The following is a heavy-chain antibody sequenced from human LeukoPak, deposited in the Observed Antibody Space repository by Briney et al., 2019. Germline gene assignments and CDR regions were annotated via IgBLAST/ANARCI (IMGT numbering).Heavy chain of an antibody. V-gene: IGHV3-33*01. CDR3: ARGTNGVCYQH. CDR2: IWYDGSNK. D-gene: IGHD2-8*01. Sequence: GGSLRLSCAASGFTFSSYGMHWVRQAPGKGLEWVAVIWYDGSNKYYADSVKGRFTISRDNSKNTLYLQMNSLRAEDTAVYYCARGTNGVCYQHWGQGTLVTVSS. CDR1: GFTFSSYG. J-gene: IGHJ1*01.